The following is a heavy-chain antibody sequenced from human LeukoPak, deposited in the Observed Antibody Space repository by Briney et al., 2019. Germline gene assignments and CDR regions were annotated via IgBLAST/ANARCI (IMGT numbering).Heavy chain of an antibody. CDR3: ARDPRGDITGTTFDR. CDR2: VSYSGST. D-gene: IGHD1-20*01. Sequence: PSQTLSLTCTLSGGSITSGRYYWTWIRQHPQRGLEWIGYVSYSGSTNYNSSLKSRLTISADTSKNQFYLRLTSVTAADTAVYYCARDPRGDITGTTFDRWGQGNLVTVSS. V-gene: IGHV4-31*03. CDR1: GGSITSGRYY. J-gene: IGHJ5*02.